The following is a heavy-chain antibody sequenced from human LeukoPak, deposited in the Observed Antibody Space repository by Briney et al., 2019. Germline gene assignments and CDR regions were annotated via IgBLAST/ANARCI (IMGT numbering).Heavy chain of an antibody. Sequence: SETLSLTCTVSGGSISSYYWSWIRQPPGKGLEWIGYIYYSGSTNYNPSLKSRVTISVDTSKNQFSLKLSSVTAADTAVYYCARSLTTPLYYYYYYMDVWGEGTTVTVSS. D-gene: IGHD4-11*01. J-gene: IGHJ6*03. V-gene: IGHV4-59*01. CDR2: IYYSGST. CDR1: GGSISSYY. CDR3: ARSLTTPLYYYYYYMDV.